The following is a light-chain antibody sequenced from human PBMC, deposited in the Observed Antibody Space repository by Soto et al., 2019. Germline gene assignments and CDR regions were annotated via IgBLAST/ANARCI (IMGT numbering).Light chain of an antibody. V-gene: IGKV3-11*01. CDR1: QTISNQ. J-gene: IGKJ4*01. CDR2: DAS. Sequence: EIVLTQSPGTLSLSPGETATLSCRASQTISNQLAWYRQKPGQAPRLLIYDASTRATGVPARISGSGFGTDFTLTISSLESEDFAVYYCKHRRNWPLTLGGGTKVDIK. CDR3: KHRRNWPLT.